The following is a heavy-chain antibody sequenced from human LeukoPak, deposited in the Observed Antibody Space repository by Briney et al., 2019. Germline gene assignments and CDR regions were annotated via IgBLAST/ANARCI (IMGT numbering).Heavy chain of an antibody. Sequence: ASVKVSCKASGYTFTSYGISWVRQAPGQGLEWMGWISAYNGNTNYAQKLQGRVTMTTDTSTSTAYMELRSLRSDDTAVYYCARVDDYGDYFYYSYYMDVWGKGTTVTVSS. CDR2: ISAYNGNT. D-gene: IGHD4-17*01. CDR3: ARVDDYGDYFYYSYYMDV. J-gene: IGHJ6*03. V-gene: IGHV1-18*01. CDR1: GYTFTSYG.